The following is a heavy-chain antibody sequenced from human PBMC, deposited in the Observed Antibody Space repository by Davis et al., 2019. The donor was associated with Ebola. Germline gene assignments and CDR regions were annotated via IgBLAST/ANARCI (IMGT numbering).Heavy chain of an antibody. D-gene: IGHD3-22*01. CDR1: GYTFTSYA. V-gene: IGHV1-18*01. CDR3: ARGITMIVAMNWFDP. J-gene: IGHJ5*02. CDR2: INPHNGNT. Sequence: AASVKVSCKASGYTFTSYAMNWVRQAPGQGLEWMGWINPHNGNTNYAQKLQGRVTMTTDTSTSTAYMELRSLRSDDTAVYYCARGITMIVAMNWFDPWGQGTLVTVSS.